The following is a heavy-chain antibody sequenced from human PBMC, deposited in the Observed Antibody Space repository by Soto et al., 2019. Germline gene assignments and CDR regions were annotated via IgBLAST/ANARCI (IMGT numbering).Heavy chain of an antibody. V-gene: IGHV1-58*01. Sequence: SVTVSCTASGFTFTSSAVQWVRQARGQRLEWIGWIVVGSGNTNYAQKFQERVTITRDMSTSTAYMELSSLRSEDTAVYYCAASPDVDIVATAPFDYWGQGTLVTVSS. CDR1: GFTFTSSA. CDR3: AASPDVDIVATAPFDY. J-gene: IGHJ4*02. CDR2: IVVGSGNT. D-gene: IGHD5-12*01.